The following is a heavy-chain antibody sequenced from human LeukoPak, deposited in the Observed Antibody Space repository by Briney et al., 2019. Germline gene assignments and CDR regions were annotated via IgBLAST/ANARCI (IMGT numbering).Heavy chain of an antibody. CDR2: ISGGGDST. J-gene: IGHJ4*02. CDR1: GFTFSSYG. V-gene: IGHV3-23*01. Sequence: GGSLRLSCAASGFTFSSYGMSWVRQAPGKGLEWVSAISGGGDSTYYADSVRGWFTISRDNSKSTLYLQMNSLRVEDTAVYYCAKQGGKEWLVPYDYWGQGTLVTVSP. D-gene: IGHD6-19*01. CDR3: AKQGGKEWLVPYDY.